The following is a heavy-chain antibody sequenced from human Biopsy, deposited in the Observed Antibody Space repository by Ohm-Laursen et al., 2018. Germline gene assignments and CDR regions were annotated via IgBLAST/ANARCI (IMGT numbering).Heavy chain of an antibody. Sequence: LRLSCTASGFTFTSYGMHWVRQAPGKGLEWVALIWYDGSNKNSEDSVKGRFTVSRDNSKNTLFLQMNNLRAEDTAVYYCARDQSGLRGINWYFDLWGRGTLVTVSS. D-gene: IGHD5/OR15-5a*01. CDR3: ARDQSGLRGINWYFDL. J-gene: IGHJ2*01. V-gene: IGHV3-33*08. CDR1: GFTFTSYG. CDR2: IWYDGSNK.